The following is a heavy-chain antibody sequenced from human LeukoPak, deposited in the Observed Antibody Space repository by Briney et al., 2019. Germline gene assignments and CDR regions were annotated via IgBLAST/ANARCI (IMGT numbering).Heavy chain of an antibody. D-gene: IGHD3-9*01. V-gene: IGHV5-10-1*01. CDR1: GYGFTSYW. CDR3: ARPLRYFDWSSGY. CDR2: IDPSDSYT. J-gene: IGHJ4*02. Sequence: GESLKISCKGSGYGFTSYWISWVRQMPGKGLEWMGRIDPSDSYTNYSPSFQGHVTISADKSISTAYLQWSSLKASDTAMYYCARPLRYFDWSSGYWGQGTLVTVSS.